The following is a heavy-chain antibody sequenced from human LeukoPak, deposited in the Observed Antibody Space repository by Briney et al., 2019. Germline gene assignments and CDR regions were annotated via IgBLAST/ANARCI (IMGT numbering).Heavy chain of an antibody. CDR2: INHSGST. V-gene: IGHV4-39*07. J-gene: IGHJ6*03. CDR3: ARGGGQQLVRAYYYYYYYMDV. D-gene: IGHD6-13*01. CDR1: GGSISSSSYY. Sequence: SETLSLTCTVSGGSISSSSYYWGWIRQPPGKGLEWIGEINHSGSTNYNPSLKSRVTISVDTSKNQFSLKLSSVTAADTTVYYCARGGGQQLVRAYYYYYYYMDVWGKGTTVTVSS.